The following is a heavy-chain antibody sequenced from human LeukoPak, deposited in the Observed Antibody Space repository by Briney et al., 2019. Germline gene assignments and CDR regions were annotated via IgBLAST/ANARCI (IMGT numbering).Heavy chain of an antibody. CDR2: IIPIFGTA. V-gene: IGHV1-69*13. Sequence: SVKVSCKASGGTFSSYAISWVRQAPGQGLEWMGGIIPIFGTANYAQKFQGRVTITADESTSTAYMELSSLRSEDTAVYYCARERYGGNSGYFQHWGQGTLVTVSS. J-gene: IGHJ1*01. CDR3: ARERYGGNSGYFQH. D-gene: IGHD4-23*01. CDR1: GGTFSSYA.